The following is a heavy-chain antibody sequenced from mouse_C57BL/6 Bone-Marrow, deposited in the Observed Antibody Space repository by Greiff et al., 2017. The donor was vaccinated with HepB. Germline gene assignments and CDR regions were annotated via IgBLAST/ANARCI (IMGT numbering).Heavy chain of an antibody. D-gene: IGHD1-1*01. V-gene: IGHV1-19*01. J-gene: IGHJ4*01. CDR1: GYTFTDYY. Sequence: EVQLQQSGPVLVKPGASVKMSCKASGYTFTDYYVNWVKQSHGKSLEWIGVINPYNGGTCYNQKFKGKATLTVDKSSSTAYMELNSLTSEDSAVYYCASSAHLHYYGSSYRAMDYWGQGTTVTVSS. CDR3: ASSAHLHYYGSSYRAMDY. CDR2: INPYNGGT.